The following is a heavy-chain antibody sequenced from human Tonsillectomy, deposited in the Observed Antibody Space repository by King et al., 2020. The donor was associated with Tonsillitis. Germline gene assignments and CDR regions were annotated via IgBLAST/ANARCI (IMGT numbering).Heavy chain of an antibody. D-gene: IGHD3-10*01. V-gene: IGHV3-23*04. Sequence: VQLVESGGGLVQPGGSLRLSCAASGFTFSSYAMSWVRQAPGKGLEWVSIISGSGGSGGSTYYADSVKGRFTISRDNPRNTLYLQMNSLRAEDTAVYYCAKEGPYFNYFNYWGQGTLVTVSS. J-gene: IGHJ4*02. CDR2: ISGSGGSGGST. CDR1: GFTFSSYA. CDR3: AKEGPYFNYFNY.